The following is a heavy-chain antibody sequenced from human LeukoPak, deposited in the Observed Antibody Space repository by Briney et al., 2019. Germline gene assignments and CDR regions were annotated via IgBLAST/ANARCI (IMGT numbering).Heavy chain of an antibody. CDR3: ARTTEGGYTYDYFYYYYMDV. V-gene: IGHV4-59*01. J-gene: IGHJ6*03. CDR2: IYYTGST. Sequence: SETLSLTCTVSGGSISSYYWSWIRQPPGKGLEWIGYIYYTGSTNYSPSLKSRVTISVDTSKNQFSLKLSSVTAADTAVYFCARTTEGGYTYDYFYYYYMDVWGKGTTVTISS. CDR1: GGSISSYY. D-gene: IGHD5-18*01.